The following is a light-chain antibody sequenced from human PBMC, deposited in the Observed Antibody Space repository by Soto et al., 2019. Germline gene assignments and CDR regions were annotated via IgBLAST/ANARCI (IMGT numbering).Light chain of an antibody. J-gene: IGKJ2*01. CDR2: GAS. CDR1: QSVISS. V-gene: IGKV3-15*01. Sequence: EIVMTQSPATLSVSPGERATLSCRASQSVISSLAWYQQKPGQAPRLLIYGASTRATGIPARFSGSGSGTEFTLTISILQSEDVAVYYCQQYNNGPTYTFGQGTKLEIK. CDR3: QQYNNGPTYT.